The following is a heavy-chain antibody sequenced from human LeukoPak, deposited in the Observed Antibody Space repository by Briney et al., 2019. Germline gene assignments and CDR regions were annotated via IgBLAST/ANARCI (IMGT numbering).Heavy chain of an antibody. V-gene: IGHV3-9*01. Sequence: GGSLRLSCAASGFTFDDYAMHWVRQAPGKGLEWVSGISWNRDTIGYADSVKGRFTISRDNAKNSLYLQMNSLRAEDTAVYYCASHGGYDSSGYYLVWGQGTMVTVSS. CDR3: ASHGGYDSSGYYLV. CDR1: GFTFDDYA. J-gene: IGHJ3*01. CDR2: ISWNRDTI. D-gene: IGHD3-22*01.